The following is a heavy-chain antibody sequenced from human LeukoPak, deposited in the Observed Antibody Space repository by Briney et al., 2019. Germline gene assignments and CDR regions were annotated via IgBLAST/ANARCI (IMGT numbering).Heavy chain of an antibody. Sequence: ASVKVSCKASGHTFTDYYMHWVRQAPGQGLEWRGWIKSNSGGTNYAQKFQGWVTMTRDTSISTAYMELSRLRSDDTAVYYCATEREDSITFLYGMDVWGQGTTVTVSS. J-gene: IGHJ6*02. D-gene: IGHD6-6*01. CDR2: IKSNSGGT. V-gene: IGHV1-2*04. CDR3: ATEREDSITFLYGMDV. CDR1: GHTFTDYY.